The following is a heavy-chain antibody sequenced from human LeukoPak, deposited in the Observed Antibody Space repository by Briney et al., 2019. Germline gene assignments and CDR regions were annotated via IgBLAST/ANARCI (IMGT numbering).Heavy chain of an antibody. D-gene: IGHD4-17*01. CDR1: GFTFSSYE. V-gene: IGHV3-48*03. Sequence: PGGSLRLSCAASGFTFSSYEMNWVRQAPGKGLEWVSYISGSGYNIYYADSVQGRFTISRDNAKNSLYLQMNSLRAEDTGVYYCARDDYGVDDALDIWGQGTMVTVSS. CDR3: ARDDYGVDDALDI. J-gene: IGHJ3*02. CDR2: ISGSGYNI.